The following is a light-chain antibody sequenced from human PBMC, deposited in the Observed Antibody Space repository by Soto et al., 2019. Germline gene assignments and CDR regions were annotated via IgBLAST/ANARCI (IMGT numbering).Light chain of an antibody. J-gene: IGLJ1*01. CDR3: SSYTSSSTPGXV. CDR1: SSDVGGYNY. CDR2: DVS. V-gene: IGLV2-14*01. Sequence: QSALTQPASVSGSPGQSITISCTGTSSDVGGYNYVSWYQQHPGKAPKLMIYDVSNRPSGVSNRFSGSKSGNTASLTISGLQADDLADYYWSSYTSSSTPGXVFXTGTKVPVL.